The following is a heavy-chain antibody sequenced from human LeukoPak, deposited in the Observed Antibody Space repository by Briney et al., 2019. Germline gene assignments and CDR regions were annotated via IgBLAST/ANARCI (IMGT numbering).Heavy chain of an antibody. V-gene: IGHV1-18*01. CDR2: ISAYNGNT. J-gene: IGHJ4*02. D-gene: IGHD3-16*01. CDR1: GYTFANFG. Sequence: ASVKVSCKTSGYTFANFGLSWVRLAPGQGLEWMGWISAYNGNTKYAQRLQGRVTLTTDTSTSTAYMELRSLRSDDTAVYYCARGRDAYYFDYWGQGTLVTVSS. CDR3: ARGRDAYYFDY.